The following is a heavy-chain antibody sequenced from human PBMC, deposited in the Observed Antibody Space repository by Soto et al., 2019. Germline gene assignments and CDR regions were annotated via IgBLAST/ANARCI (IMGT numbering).Heavy chain of an antibody. J-gene: IGHJ6*02. CDR2: INHSGST. Sequence: QVQLQQWGAGLLKPSETLSLTCAVYGGSFSGYYWSWIRQPPGKGLEWIGEINHSGSTNYNPSLTSRVTISVDTSKNQFSLKLSSVTAADTAVYYCASDRRYYYGSGRKRAYYYGMDVWGQGTTVTVSS. CDR1: GGSFSGYY. CDR3: ASDRRYYYGSGRKRAYYYGMDV. D-gene: IGHD3-10*01. V-gene: IGHV4-34*01.